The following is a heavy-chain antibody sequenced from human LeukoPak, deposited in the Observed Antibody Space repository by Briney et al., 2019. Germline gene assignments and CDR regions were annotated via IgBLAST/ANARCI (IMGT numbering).Heavy chain of an antibody. Sequence: ASVKVSCKASGYTFTGYYMHWVRQAPGQGLEWMGWINPNSGGTNYAQKFQGRVTMTRDTSISTAYMELSRLRSDDTAVYYCARDFWGGSYGYDYWGQGTLVTVSS. V-gene: IGHV1-2*02. CDR2: INPNSGGT. J-gene: IGHJ4*02. CDR3: ARDFWGGSYGYDY. D-gene: IGHD5-18*01. CDR1: GYTFTGYY.